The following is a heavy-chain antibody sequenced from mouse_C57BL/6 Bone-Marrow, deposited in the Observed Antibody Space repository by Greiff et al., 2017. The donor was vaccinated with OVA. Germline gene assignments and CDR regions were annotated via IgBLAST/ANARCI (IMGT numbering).Heavy chain of an antibody. J-gene: IGHJ2*01. D-gene: IGHD3-2*02. Sequence: VQLQQPGAELVKPGASVKLSCKASGYTFTSYWMHWVKQRPGQGLEWIGMIDPEDGETKYAPKFQGKATITADTSSNTAYLQLSSLTSEDTAVYYCARTAQATFWGQGTTLTVSS. CDR3: ARTAQATF. CDR1: GYTFTSYW. CDR2: IDPEDGET. V-gene: IGHV14-2*01.